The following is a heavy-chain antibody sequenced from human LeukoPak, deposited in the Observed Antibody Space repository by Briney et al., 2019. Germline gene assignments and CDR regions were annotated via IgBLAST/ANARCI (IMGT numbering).Heavy chain of an antibody. D-gene: IGHD1/OR15-1a*01. CDR1: GFTFSDFP. CDR3: VRDRMGVAGTEFDY. V-gene: IGHV3-30-3*01. CDR2: ISYDGSKK. J-gene: IGHJ4*02. Sequence: SGGSLRLSCAASGFTFSDFPMHWVRQAPGKGLEWVALISYDGSKKYYADSVKGRFTISRDNSENTLYLQMNSLRTEDTAVLYCVRDRMGVAGTEFDYWGQGTLVTVSS.